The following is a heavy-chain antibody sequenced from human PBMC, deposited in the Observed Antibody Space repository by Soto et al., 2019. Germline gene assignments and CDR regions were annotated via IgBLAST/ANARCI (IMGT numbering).Heavy chain of an antibody. CDR2: VYYTGTT. J-gene: IGHJ5*02. CDR3: ARLGGYYHSLDT. CDR1: GGSINNYY. D-gene: IGHD3-22*01. V-gene: IGHV4-59*08. Sequence: ETLSLTCTVSGGSINNYYWTWIRQPPGMGLEWIGYVYYTGTTSYNPSLKSRVTISIDGSKNQITLKLSSVTAGDTAFYYCARLGGYYHSLDTWGQGTLVTVSS.